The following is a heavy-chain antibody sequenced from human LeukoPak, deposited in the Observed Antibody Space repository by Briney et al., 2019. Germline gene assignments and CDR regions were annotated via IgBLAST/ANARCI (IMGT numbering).Heavy chain of an antibody. Sequence: SQTLSLTCAISGDSVSSNSVAWHWLRQSPSRGLEWLGRTYYRSHWYNDYAVAVKSRITINPDTSRNQFSLQLNSVIPEDTAVYYCARARITGTSSYYYGVDVWGQGTTVTVSS. V-gene: IGHV6-1*01. CDR1: GDSVSSNSVA. J-gene: IGHJ6*02. CDR2: TYYRSHWYN. CDR3: ARARITGTSSYYYGVDV. D-gene: IGHD1-7*01.